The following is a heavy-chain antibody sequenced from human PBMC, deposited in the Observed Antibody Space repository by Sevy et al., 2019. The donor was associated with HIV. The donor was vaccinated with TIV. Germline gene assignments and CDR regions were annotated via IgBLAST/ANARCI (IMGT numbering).Heavy chain of an antibody. D-gene: IGHD6-13*01. V-gene: IGHV3-7*01. Sequence: GGSLRLSCAASGFSLNSYWMSWVRQAPGKGLEWVANIKQDGSVKYYVDSVKGRFTISRDNARNLLYLQMNSLRAEDTALYYCVRAIAAHGSFWGQGTLVTVSS. CDR2: IKQDGSVK. CDR1: GFSLNSYW. CDR3: VRAIAAHGSF. J-gene: IGHJ4*02.